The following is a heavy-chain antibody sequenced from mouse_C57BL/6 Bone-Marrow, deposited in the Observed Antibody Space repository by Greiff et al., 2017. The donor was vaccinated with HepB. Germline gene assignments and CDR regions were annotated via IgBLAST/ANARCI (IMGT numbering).Heavy chain of an antibody. CDR2: IYPRDGST. V-gene: IGHV1-78*01. J-gene: IGHJ1*03. Sequence: QVQLQQSDAELVKPGASVKISCKVSGYTFTDHTIHWMKQRPEQGLEWIGYIYPRDGSTKYNEKFKGKATLTADKSSSTAYMQLNSLTSEDSAVYYCTTDYYGSSYDWYFDVWGTGTTVTFSS. CDR3: TTDYYGSSYDWYFDV. CDR1: GYTFTDHT. D-gene: IGHD1-1*01.